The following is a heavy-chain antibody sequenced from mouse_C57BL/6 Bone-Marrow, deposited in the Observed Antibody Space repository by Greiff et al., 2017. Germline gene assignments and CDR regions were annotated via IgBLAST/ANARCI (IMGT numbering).Heavy chain of an antibody. Sequence: QVQLQQSGAELAKPGASVKLSCKASGYTFTSYWMHWVNQRPGQGLEWIGYINPSSGYTTYNQKFKDKATLTAAKSSSTAYMQLSSLTYEGSAVYYFARSCTTVVSDYWGQGTTLTVSS. D-gene: IGHD1-1*01. CDR1: GYTFTSYW. CDR3: ARSCTTVVSDY. CDR2: INPSSGYT. V-gene: IGHV1-7*01. J-gene: IGHJ2*01.